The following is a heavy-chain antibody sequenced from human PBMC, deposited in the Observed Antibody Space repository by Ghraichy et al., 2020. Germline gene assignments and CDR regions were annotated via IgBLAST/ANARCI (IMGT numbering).Heavy chain of an antibody. CDR1: GFTFSTYA. Sequence: GGSLRLSCAASGFTFSTYAMSWVRQAPGKGLEWVSGIGGGGGSTYYADSVKGRFTISRDNSKNTLYLQMSSLRAEDTAVYYCAKSNGRSQLFDYWGQGTLVTVSS. CDR3: AKSNGRSQLFDY. D-gene: IGHD1-1*01. CDR2: IGGGGGST. V-gene: IGHV3-23*01. J-gene: IGHJ4*02.